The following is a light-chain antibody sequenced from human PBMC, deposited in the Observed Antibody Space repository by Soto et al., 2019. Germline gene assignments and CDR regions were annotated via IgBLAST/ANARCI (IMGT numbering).Light chain of an antibody. CDR1: SSDVGAFNY. CDR3: NSYTSNNTYV. V-gene: IGLV2-14*03. Sequence: QSALTQPASVSGSPGHAITISCSGTSSDVGAFNYVSWYQQHPGKAPKLMSYDVSNRPSGVSNRFSGSKSGNTASLTISGLRAEDEADYYCNSYTSNNTYVFGTGTQLTVL. CDR2: DVS. J-gene: IGLJ1*01.